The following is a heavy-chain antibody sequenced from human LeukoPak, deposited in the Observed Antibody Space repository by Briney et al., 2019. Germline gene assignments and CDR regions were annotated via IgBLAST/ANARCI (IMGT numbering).Heavy chain of an antibody. D-gene: IGHD5-18*01. V-gene: IGHV4-39*07. Sequence: SETLSLTCTVSGGSISSSSYYWSWIRQPPGKGLEWIGEINHSGSTNYNPSLKSRVTISVDTSKNQFSLKLSSVTAADTAVYYCARGGYSYGYYYYYYMDVWGKGTTVTVSS. CDR2: INHSGST. CDR3: ARGGYSYGYYYYYYMDV. CDR1: GGSISSSSYY. J-gene: IGHJ6*03.